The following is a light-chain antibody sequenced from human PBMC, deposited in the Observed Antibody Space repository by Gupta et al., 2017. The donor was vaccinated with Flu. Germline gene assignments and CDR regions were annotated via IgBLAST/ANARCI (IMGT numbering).Light chain of an antibody. J-gene: IGKJ4*01. CDR1: KSVSDN. Sequence: ERATLSCRASKSVSDNLAWYQQKPGQAPRLLMYGASTRAAGTPARISGSGSGTEFTLTISSLQSEDFAVYYCQQYNNWPPLTFGGGTKVEIK. CDR3: QQYNNWPPLT. CDR2: GAS. V-gene: IGKV3-15*01.